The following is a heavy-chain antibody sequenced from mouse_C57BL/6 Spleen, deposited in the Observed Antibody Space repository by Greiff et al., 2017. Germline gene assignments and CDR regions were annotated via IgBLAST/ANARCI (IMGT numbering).Heavy chain of an antibody. D-gene: IGHD1-1*01. CDR3: TREFHYGSSQNWYFDV. CDR1: GYTFTDYE. J-gene: IGHJ1*03. V-gene: IGHV1-15*01. CDR2: IDPETGGT. Sequence: QVQLQQSGAELVRPGASVTLSCKASGYTFTDYEMHWVKQTPVHGLEWIGAIDPETGGTAYNQKFKGKAILTADKSSSTAYMELRSLTSEDSAVYYCTREFHYGSSQNWYFDVWGTGTTVTVSS.